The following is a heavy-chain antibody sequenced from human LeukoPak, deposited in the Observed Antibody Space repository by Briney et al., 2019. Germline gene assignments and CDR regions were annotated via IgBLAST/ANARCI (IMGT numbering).Heavy chain of an antibody. CDR3: ARGTGIVGATV. J-gene: IGHJ1*01. CDR1: GFSFSSYS. Sequence: PGGSLRLSCAASGFSFSSYSLSWVRQAPGKGLEWVSYISSRSTTIYYADSVKGRFTISRDNAKNSLYLQMNSLRAEDTAVYYCARGTGIVGATVWGQGTLVTVSS. CDR2: ISSRSTTI. V-gene: IGHV3-48*01. D-gene: IGHD1-26*01.